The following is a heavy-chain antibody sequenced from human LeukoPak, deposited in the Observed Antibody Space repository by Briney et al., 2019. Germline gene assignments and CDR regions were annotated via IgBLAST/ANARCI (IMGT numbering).Heavy chain of an antibody. V-gene: IGHV4-59*08. CDR2: IYYSGST. J-gene: IGHJ4*02. D-gene: IGHD2-15*01. CDR3: AGGPSTCSGGSCYFSPTYYY. Sequence: PSETLSLTCTVSGGSISSYYWSWIRQPPGKGLEWIGYIYYSGSTNYNPSLKSRVTISVDTSKNQFSLKLSSVTAADTAVYYCAGGPSTCSGGSCYFSPTYYYWGQGTLVTVSS. CDR1: GGSISSYY.